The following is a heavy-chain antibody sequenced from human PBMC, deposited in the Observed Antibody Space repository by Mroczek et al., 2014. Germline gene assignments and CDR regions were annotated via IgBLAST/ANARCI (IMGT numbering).Heavy chain of an antibody. Sequence: QVQLQQWGAGLLKPSETLSLTCAVYGGSFSGYYWSWIRQPPGKGLEWIGEINHSGSTNYNPSLKSRVTISVDTSKNQFSLKLSSVTAADTAVYYCARSDRQEREITFGEFLLYGMDVWGQGTTVTVSS. V-gene: IGHV4-34*01. CDR1: GGSFSGYY. D-gene: IGHD3-16*01. J-gene: IGHJ6*02. CDR2: INHSGST. CDR3: ARSDRQEREITFGEFLLYGMDV.